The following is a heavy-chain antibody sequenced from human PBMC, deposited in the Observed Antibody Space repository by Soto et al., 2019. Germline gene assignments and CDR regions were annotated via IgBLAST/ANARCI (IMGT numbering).Heavy chain of an antibody. Sequence: PGGSLRLSCAASGFTFSDYYMSWIRQAPGKGLEWVSYISSSGSTIYYADSVKGRFTISRDNTKNSLYLQMNSLRAEDTAVYYCARDAGISAAAPYWYFDLWGRGTLVTVSS. V-gene: IGHV3-11*04. CDR1: GFTFSDYY. CDR2: ISSSGSTI. D-gene: IGHD6-13*01. J-gene: IGHJ2*01. CDR3: ARDAGISAAAPYWYFDL.